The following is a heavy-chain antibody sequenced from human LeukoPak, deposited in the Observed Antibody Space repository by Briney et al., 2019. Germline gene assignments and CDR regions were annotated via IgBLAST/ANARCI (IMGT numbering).Heavy chain of an antibody. J-gene: IGHJ3*02. Sequence: PGGSLRLSCAASGFTVSSTYMSWVRQAPGKGLEWVSGIYTGGDTYYADSVKDRFTISRDNSKNTLYLQMNSLRAEDTAVYYCARDFQDAFDIWDQGTMVTVSS. CDR2: IYTGGDT. V-gene: IGHV3-66*01. CDR3: ARDFQDAFDI. CDR1: GFTVSSTY.